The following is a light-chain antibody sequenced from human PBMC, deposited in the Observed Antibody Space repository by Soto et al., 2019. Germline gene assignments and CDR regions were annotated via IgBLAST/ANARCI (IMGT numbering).Light chain of an antibody. J-gene: IGLJ3*02. CDR3: SSYTSSSISWV. Sequence: QSALTQPASVSGSPGQSITISCTGTSSDVGGYNYVSWYQQHPGKAPKLMIYDVSNRPSGVSNRFSGSKSGNTASLTISGLQAEDEADYYCSSYTSSSISWVFSGGTKLTVL. CDR1: SSDVGGYNY. V-gene: IGLV2-14*01. CDR2: DVS.